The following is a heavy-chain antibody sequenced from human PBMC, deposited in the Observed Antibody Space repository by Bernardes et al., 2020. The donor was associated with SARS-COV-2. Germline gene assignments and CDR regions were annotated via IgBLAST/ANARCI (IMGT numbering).Heavy chain of an antibody. D-gene: IGHD1-1*01. Sequence: ASVKVSCKVSGYTLTELSMHWVRQAPGKGLEWMGGFDPEDGDTIYAQKFQGRVTMTEDTSTDTAYMELSSLRSEDTAVYYCATLFVNWNDPFVRWFDPWGQGTLVTVSS. CDR2: FDPEDGDT. J-gene: IGHJ5*02. CDR3: ATLFVNWNDPFVRWFDP. CDR1: GYTLTELS. V-gene: IGHV1-24*01.